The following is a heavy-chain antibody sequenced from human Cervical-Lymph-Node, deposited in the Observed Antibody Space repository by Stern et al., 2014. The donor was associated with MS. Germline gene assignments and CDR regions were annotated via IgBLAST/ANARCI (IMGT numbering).Heavy chain of an antibody. CDR1: GGSVSSGSYY. J-gene: IGHJ4*02. CDR2: IYYSGST. D-gene: IGHD3-3*01. Sequence: QVQLQESGPGLVKPSETLSLTCTVSGGSVSSGSYYWSWIRQPPGKGLEWIGDIYYSGSTNYNPSLKSRVTISVDTSKNQFSLKLSSVTAADTAVYYCARESSRNYDFWSGNIDYWGQGTLVTVSS. CDR3: ARESSRNYDFWSGNIDY. V-gene: IGHV4-61*01.